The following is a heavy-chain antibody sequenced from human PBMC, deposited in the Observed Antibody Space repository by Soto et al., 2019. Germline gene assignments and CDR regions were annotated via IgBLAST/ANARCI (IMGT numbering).Heavy chain of an antibody. D-gene: IGHD1-7*01. J-gene: IGHJ6*02. V-gene: IGHV1-18*04. CDR2: ISAYNGNT. Sequence: AAVKVSCKASGYTFTSYGISLVRQAPGQGXEWMGWISAYNGNTNYAQKLQGRVTMTTDTSTSTAYMELRSLRSDDTAVYYCASSPKTGTTLYYYYGMDVWGQGTTVTVSS. CDR3: ASSPKTGTTLYYYYGMDV. CDR1: GYTFTSYG.